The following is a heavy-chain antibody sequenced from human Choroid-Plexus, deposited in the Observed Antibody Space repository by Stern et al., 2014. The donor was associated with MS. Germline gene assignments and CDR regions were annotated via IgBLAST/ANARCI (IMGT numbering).Heavy chain of an antibody. V-gene: IGHV3-30*18. CDR1: GFTFGSCA. J-gene: IGHJ5*02. CDR3: AKDRQYLTYFFDH. D-gene: IGHD2/OR15-2a*01. Sequence: VQLVESGGGVVQPGRPLRLSCVASGFTFGSCAMPWVRQAPGKGLEWVAGVSDDGSNKYDADSVKGRFTISRDNSQNTLYMQMSSLRPEDTAVYYCAKDRQYLTYFFDHWGQGSLVTVSS. CDR2: VSDDGSNK.